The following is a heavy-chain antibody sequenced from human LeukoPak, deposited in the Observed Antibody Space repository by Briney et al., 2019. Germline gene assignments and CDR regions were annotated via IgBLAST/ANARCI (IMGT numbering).Heavy chain of an antibody. Sequence: GGSLRLSCAASGFTFSSYDMHWVRQAPGKGLEWVAFIRYDGSNKYYADSVKGRFTITRDNSKDTLHLQMSSLTAEDTAVYFCGLGAYWGQGTLVTVSS. CDR1: GFTFSSYD. D-gene: IGHD3-16*01. CDR3: GLGAY. J-gene: IGHJ4*02. CDR2: IRYDGSNK. V-gene: IGHV3-30*02.